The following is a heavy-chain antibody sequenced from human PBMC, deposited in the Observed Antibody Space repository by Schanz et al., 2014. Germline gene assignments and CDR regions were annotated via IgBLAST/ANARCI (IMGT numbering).Heavy chain of an antibody. Sequence: EVQLLESGGGLVQPGGSLRLSCAASGFTFSAYAMTWVRQIPGKGLEWVSAISASGGTTYYADSVKGRFTISRDNSRNTRYLQMNSLRAEDTAVDCCANNWNLDYWGQEPWSPSPQ. D-gene: IGHD1-20*01. V-gene: IGHV3-23*01. J-gene: IGHJ4*01. CDR1: GFTFSAYA. CDR3: ANNWNLDY. CDR2: ISASGGTT.